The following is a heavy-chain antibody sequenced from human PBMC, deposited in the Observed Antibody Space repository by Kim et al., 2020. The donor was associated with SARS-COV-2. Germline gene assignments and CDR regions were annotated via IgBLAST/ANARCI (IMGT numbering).Heavy chain of an antibody. V-gene: IGHV1-2*02. J-gene: IGHJ4*02. CDR1: GYTFSDYH. CDR3: GTWIPVLAGRVPY. CDR2: INCKPGGT. Sequence: ASVKVSCKASGYTFSDYHIHWVRQAPGQGPEWMAWINCKPGGTEYSPMFQGRVTVTRDTSISTAYMDLSGLMSDDTAMYYCGTWIPVLAGRVPYWGQGTLVTVSS. D-gene: IGHD1-7*01.